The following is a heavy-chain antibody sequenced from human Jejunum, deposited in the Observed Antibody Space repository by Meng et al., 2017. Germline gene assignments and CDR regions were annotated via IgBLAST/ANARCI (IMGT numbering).Heavy chain of an antibody. CDR3: ARGGWDFEY. J-gene: IGHJ4*02. CDR2: VFYTGST. Sequence: QRHLTESVPGAVSPPETMSLPCTVSGVSVTSGHYYWSCVRQPPGQGLEWIGHVFYTGSTNYSPSFKSRVTISVHTSMNQFSLKLNSVTAADTAVYYCARGGWDFEYWGQGILVTVAS. D-gene: IGHD3-16*01. V-gene: IGHV4-61*01. CDR1: GVSVTSGHYY.